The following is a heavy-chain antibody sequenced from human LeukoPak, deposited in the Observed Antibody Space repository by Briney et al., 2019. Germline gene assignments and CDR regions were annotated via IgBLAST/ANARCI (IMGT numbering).Heavy chain of an antibody. D-gene: IGHD2-2*01. Sequence: SETLSLTCTVSGSSISSYYWSWVRQPPGKGLEYIGYIYYTGSTNSSPSLKSRVTISVDTSKNQFSLKLSSVTAADTAVYYCARTVPYYYYYMDVWGKGTTVTVSS. V-gene: IGHV4-59*08. J-gene: IGHJ6*03. CDR2: IYYTGST. CDR1: GSSISSYY. CDR3: ARTVPYYYYYMDV.